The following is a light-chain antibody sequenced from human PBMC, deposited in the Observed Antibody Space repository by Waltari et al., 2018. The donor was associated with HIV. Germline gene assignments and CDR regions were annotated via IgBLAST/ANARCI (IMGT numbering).Light chain of an antibody. CDR3: AAWDDSLGEV. Sequence: QSVLTQPPSASGTPGHSVTISCSGSSSHIGSSFVYWYQQLPGAAPKLLIYRNNQRPSGVPDRFSGSKSGTSASLAISGLRSEDEADYYCAAWDDSLGEVFGGGTKLTVL. CDR1: SSHIGSSF. CDR2: RNN. J-gene: IGLJ2*01. V-gene: IGLV1-47*01.